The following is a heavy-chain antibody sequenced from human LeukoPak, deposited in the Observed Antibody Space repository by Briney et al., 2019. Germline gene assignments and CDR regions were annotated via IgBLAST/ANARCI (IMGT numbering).Heavy chain of an antibody. Sequence: GGSLRLSCTVSGFTFGDYEMTWVRQAPGKGLEWVGFIRTKANGGTPEYAASVKGRFTISRNDFTSIGFLQMNSLTTEDTAVYYCTRRISFRGSDYWGQGTLVSVSS. CDR2: IRTKANGGTP. CDR1: GFTFGDYE. D-gene: IGHD2/OR15-2a*01. CDR3: TRRISFRGSDY. J-gene: IGHJ4*02. V-gene: IGHV3-49*04.